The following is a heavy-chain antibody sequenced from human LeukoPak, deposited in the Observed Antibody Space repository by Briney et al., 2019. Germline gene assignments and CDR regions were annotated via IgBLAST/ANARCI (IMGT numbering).Heavy chain of an antibody. V-gene: IGHV3-30*01. CDR2: ISYDGSNK. CDR1: GFTFSSYA. CDR3: ARVALLRVTTLWFDP. J-gene: IGHJ5*02. D-gene: IGHD4-11*01. Sequence: GGSLRLSCAAPGFTFSSYAMHWVRQAPGKGLEWVAVISYDGSNKYYADSVKGRFTISRDNSKNTLYLQMNSLRAEDTAVYYCARVALLRVTTLWFDPWGQGTLVTVSS.